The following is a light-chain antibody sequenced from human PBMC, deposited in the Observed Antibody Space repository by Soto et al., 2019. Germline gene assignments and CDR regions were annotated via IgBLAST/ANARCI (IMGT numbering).Light chain of an antibody. V-gene: IGKV1D-16*01. CDR3: QQDSIYPLT. CDR1: QDINSY. Sequence: DVQMTQSPSSLSASVGDRVTITCRASQDINSYLAWYQQKPGTAPKSLIYAASSLQTGVPSRFSGSESRTDFTLTISKQQPEDSATYYCQQDSIYPLTFGGGTKVEIK. CDR2: AAS. J-gene: IGKJ4*01.